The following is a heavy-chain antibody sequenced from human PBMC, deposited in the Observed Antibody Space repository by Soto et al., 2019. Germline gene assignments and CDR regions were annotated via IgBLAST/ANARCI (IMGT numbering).Heavy chain of an antibody. V-gene: IGHV1-2*02. D-gene: IGHD2-2*02. CDR2: LVPDSGDT. CDR3: DRVGRYCRGTSCYTEGAFYV. CDR1: GYRFSDHY. Sequence: QAQLVQSGAEVRKPGASVKISCKTSGYRFSDHYIHWVRHAPVQGPEWLGWLVPDSGDTNYERKFRDRIDMTRDRSYTTAYMELRGLTPDDPAIYYCDRVGRYCRGTSCYTEGAFYVWGQGTMVSVSS. J-gene: IGHJ3*01.